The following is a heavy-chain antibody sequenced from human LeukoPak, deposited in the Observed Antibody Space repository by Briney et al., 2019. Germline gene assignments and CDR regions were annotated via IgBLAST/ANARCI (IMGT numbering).Heavy chain of an antibody. D-gene: IGHD3-3*01. Sequence: ASVKVSCKASGYTFTSSGISWVRQAPGQGLEWMGWISAYNGNTNYAQKLQGRVTMTTDTSTSTAYMELRSLRSDDTAVYHCARSSYDFWSGYYFDYWGQGTLVTVSS. CDR3: ARSSYDFWSGYYFDY. V-gene: IGHV1-18*01. CDR2: ISAYNGNT. J-gene: IGHJ4*02. CDR1: GYTFTSSG.